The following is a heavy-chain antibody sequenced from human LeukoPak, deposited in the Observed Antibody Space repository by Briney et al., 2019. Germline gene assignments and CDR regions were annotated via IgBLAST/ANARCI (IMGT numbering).Heavy chain of an antibody. CDR1: GGSISSGGYY. D-gene: IGHD2-2*01. CDR3: ARGYCSSTSCYWFDP. Sequence: SQTLSLTCTVSGGSISSGGYYWSWIRQHPGKGLEWIGYIYYSGSTYYNPSLKSRVTISVDTSKNQFSLKLSSVTAADTAVYYCARGYCSSTSCYWFDPWGQGALVTVSS. J-gene: IGHJ5*02. V-gene: IGHV4-31*03. CDR2: IYYSGST.